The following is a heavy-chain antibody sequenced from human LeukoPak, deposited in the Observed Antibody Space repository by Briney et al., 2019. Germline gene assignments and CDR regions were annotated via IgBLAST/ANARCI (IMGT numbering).Heavy chain of an antibody. D-gene: IGHD3-16*01. Sequence: ETLSLTCTVSGASVITTSYYWGWIRQSPGKGLEWVSAISGSGGSTYYTDSVKGRFTISRDNSKNTLYLQMNSLRAEDTAVYYCAKDLSQGSSAAWGQGTLVTVSS. CDR3: AKDLSQGSSAA. V-gene: IGHV3-23*01. CDR2: ISGSGGST. CDR1: GASVITTSYY. J-gene: IGHJ5*02.